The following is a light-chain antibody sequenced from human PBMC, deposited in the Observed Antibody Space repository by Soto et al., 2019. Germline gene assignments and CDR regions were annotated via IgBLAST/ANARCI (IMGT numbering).Light chain of an antibody. J-gene: IGKJ1*01. Sequence: EIVFTQSPGILSLSPGERATLSCRASQSVSSYFAWYQQKPGQAPRLLIYGASTRATGIPARFSGSGSGTEFTLTISSLQSEDFAVYYCQQYNNWPQTFGQGTKVDIK. CDR1: QSVSSY. CDR2: GAS. CDR3: QQYNNWPQT. V-gene: IGKV3-15*01.